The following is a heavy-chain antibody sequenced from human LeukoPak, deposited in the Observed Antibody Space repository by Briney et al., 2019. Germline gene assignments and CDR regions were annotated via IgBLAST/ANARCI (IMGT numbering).Heavy chain of an antibody. V-gene: IGHV1-18*01. D-gene: IGHD6-6*01. CDR2: ISGYNGNT. J-gene: IGHJ4*02. Sequence: GSVKVSCKAFGYTFTNYGISWVRQAPGQGLEWMGWISGYNGNTNYAQKFQGRVTITADESTSTAYMELSSLRSEDTAVYYCARSLTSFIAALDYWGQGTLVTVSS. CDR1: GYTFTNYG. CDR3: ARSLTSFIAALDY.